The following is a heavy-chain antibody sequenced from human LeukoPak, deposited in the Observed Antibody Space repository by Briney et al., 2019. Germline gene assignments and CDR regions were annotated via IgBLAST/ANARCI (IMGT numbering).Heavy chain of an antibody. Sequence: ASVKVSCKASGYSFTDHYLHWLRQAPGQGLEWMGWISAYNGNTNYAQKLQGRVTMTTDTSTSTAYMELRSLRSDDTAVYYCARTDGPGSFDYWGQGTLVTVSS. V-gene: IGHV1-18*04. CDR3: ARTDGPGSFDY. D-gene: IGHD5-24*01. CDR1: GYSFTDHY. J-gene: IGHJ4*02. CDR2: ISAYNGNT.